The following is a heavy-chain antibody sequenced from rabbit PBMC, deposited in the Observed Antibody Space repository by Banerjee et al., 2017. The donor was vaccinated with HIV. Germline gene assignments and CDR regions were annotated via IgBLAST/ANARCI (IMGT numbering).Heavy chain of an antibody. CDR2: IYVGSSGGT. CDR1: GFSFSSSYW. Sequence: QSLEESGGDLVKPGASLTLTCTASGFSFSSSYWICWVRQAPGKGLEWIACIYVGSSGGTYYANWAKGRFTITRSTSLNTVDLKMTSLTVADTATYFCARGTSGSSYFYFNLWGPGTPSPS. J-gene: IGHJ4*01. CDR3: ARGTSGSSYFYFNL. V-gene: IGHV1S40*01. D-gene: IGHD8-1*01.